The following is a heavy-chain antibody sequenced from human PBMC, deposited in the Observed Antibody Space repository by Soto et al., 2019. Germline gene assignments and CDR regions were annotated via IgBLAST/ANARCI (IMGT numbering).Heavy chain of an antibody. J-gene: IGHJ6*02. Sequence: PGGSLRLSCAASGFTFHSYDMHWVRQATGKGLEWVSGIGTAGETYYLGSVKGRFTISRENAENSLYLQMNTLRGGDTAVYYCARVIFGDYYGMDVWGQGTTVTVSS. CDR2: IGTAGET. CDR1: GFTFHSYD. D-gene: IGHD3-3*01. CDR3: ARVIFGDYYGMDV. V-gene: IGHV3-13*01.